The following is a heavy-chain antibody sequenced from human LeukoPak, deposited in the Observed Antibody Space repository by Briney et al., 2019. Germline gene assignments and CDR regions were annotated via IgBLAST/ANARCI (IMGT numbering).Heavy chain of an antibody. CDR3: AKDVLLWFGADYFDY. Sequence: GGSLRLSCAASGFTFSSYSMNWVRQAPGKGLEWVSSISSSSSYIYYADSVKGRFTISRDNAKNTLYLQMNSLRAEDTAVYYCAKDVLLWFGADYFDYWGQGTLVTVSS. CDR2: ISSSSSYI. CDR1: GFTFSSYS. D-gene: IGHD3-10*01. J-gene: IGHJ4*02. V-gene: IGHV3-21*01.